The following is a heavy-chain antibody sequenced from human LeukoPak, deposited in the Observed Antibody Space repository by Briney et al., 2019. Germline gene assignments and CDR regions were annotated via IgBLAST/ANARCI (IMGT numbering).Heavy chain of an antibody. CDR2: IYYSGST. CDR3: ARHAYSSSPSFDY. D-gene: IGHD6-6*01. J-gene: IGHJ4*02. CDR1: GGSISSSSYY. V-gene: IGHV4-39*01. Sequence: SETLSLTCTASGGSISSSSYYWGWIRQPPGKGLEWIGSIYYSGSTYYNPSLKSRVTISVDTSKNQFSLKLSSVTAADTAVYYCARHAYSSSPSFDYWGQGTLVTVSS.